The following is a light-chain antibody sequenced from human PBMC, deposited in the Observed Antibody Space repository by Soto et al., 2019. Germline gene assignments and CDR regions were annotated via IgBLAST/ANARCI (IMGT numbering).Light chain of an antibody. CDR3: SSYTRRRSLGVV. Sequence: QSALTQPASVSGSPGQSITISCTGTSSDVGAYNYVSWYQQHPGKAPKLMIYDVSNRPSGVSDRFSGSKSGNTASLTISGLQVEDEADYYCSSYTRRRSLGVVFGGGTKLTVL. V-gene: IGLV2-14*01. J-gene: IGLJ2*01. CDR1: SSDVGAYNY. CDR2: DVS.